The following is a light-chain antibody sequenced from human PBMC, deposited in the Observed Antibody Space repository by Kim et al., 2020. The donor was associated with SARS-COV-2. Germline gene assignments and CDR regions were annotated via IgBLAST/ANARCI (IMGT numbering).Light chain of an antibody. CDR2: GAS. V-gene: IGKV3D-15*03. Sequence: EIVMTQSPATLSVSPGERATLSCRASQSVSDNLAWYQQKPGQAPRLLIYGASIRATGIPARFTGSGSGTEFTLTINILQSEDFAAYYCQQYSNWPLTFGGGTKVDIK. CDR1: QSVSDN. CDR3: QQYSNWPLT. J-gene: IGKJ4*01.